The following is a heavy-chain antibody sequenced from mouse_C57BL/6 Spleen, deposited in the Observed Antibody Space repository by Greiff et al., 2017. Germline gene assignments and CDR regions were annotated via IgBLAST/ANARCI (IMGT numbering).Heavy chain of an antibody. J-gene: IGHJ4*01. D-gene: IGHD2-1*01. V-gene: IGHV1-7*01. Sequence: VQLQQSGAELAKPGASVKLSCKASGYTFTSYWMHWVKQRPGQGLEWIGYINPSSGYTKYKQKFKDKATLTADKSSRTAYLQLSSLTYDDSAVYYCARDGNYLSMDYWGQGTSVTVSS. CDR2: INPSSGYT. CDR3: ARDGNYLSMDY. CDR1: GYTFTSYW.